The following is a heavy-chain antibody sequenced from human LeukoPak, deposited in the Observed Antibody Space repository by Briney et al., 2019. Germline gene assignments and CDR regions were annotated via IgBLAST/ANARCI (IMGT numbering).Heavy chain of an antibody. D-gene: IGHD2-21*02. CDR2: ISSNGGST. CDR1: GFTFSSYA. J-gene: IGHJ5*02. Sequence: PGGSLRLSCAASGFTFSSYAMHWVRQAPGKGLEYVSAISSNGGSTYYANSVKGRFTISRDNSKNTLYLQMGSLGAEDMAVYYCARAPGVTTNWFDPWGQGTLVTVSS. V-gene: IGHV3-64*01. CDR3: ARAPGVTTNWFDP.